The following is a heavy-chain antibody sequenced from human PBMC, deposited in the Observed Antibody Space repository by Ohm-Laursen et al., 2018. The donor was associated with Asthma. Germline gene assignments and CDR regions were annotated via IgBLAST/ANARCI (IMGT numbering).Heavy chain of an antibody. CDR1: GFSLSTPGVG. D-gene: IGHD2-2*02. CDR3: AHSVCSTSCYTAFDI. V-gene: IGHV2-5*02. CDR2: LYWDDDK. Sequence: TQTLTLTCTFSGFSLSTPGVGVGWIRQPPGKALEWLALLYWDDDKRYSPSLRSRLSITKDTAKNQVVLTMTHMDPVDAATYYCAHSVCSTSCYTAFDIWGQGTMVTVSS. J-gene: IGHJ3*02.